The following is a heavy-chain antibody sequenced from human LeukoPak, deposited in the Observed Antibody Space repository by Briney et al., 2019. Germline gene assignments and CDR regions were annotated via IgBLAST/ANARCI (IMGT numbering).Heavy chain of an antibody. CDR3: ARGGDSSSWYRASPNWFDP. J-gene: IGHJ5*02. Sequence: ASVKVPCKASGYTFTSYGISWVRQAPGQGLEWMGWISAYNGNTNYAQKLQGRVTMTTDTSTSTAYMELRSLRSDDTAVYYCARGGDSSSWYRASPNWFDPWGQGTLVTVSS. V-gene: IGHV1-18*01. CDR2: ISAYNGNT. D-gene: IGHD6-13*01. CDR1: GYTFTSYG.